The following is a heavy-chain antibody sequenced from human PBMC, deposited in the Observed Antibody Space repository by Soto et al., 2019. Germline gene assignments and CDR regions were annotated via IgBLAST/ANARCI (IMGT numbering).Heavy chain of an antibody. Sequence: SETLSLTCTVSGGSISSYYWSWIRQPPGKGLEWIGYIYYSGSTNYKPSLKSRVTISVDTSKNQFYLKLSSVTAADTAVYYCANDARPYRFDNWAQRTLVTVSS. D-gene: IGHD1-1*01. CDR1: GGSISSYY. J-gene: IGHJ5*02. V-gene: IGHV4-59*01. CDR2: IYYSGST. CDR3: ANDARPYRFDN.